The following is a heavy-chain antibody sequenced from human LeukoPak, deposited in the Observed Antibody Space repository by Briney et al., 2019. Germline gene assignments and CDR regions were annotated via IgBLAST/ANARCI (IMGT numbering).Heavy chain of an antibody. J-gene: IGHJ3*02. D-gene: IGHD6-19*01. CDR3: ARRGSGWSTDAFDI. CDR1: GGSFSGYY. CDR2: INHSGST. V-gene: IGHV4-34*01. Sequence: SETLSLTCAVYGGSFSGYYWSWIRQPPGKGLEWIGEINHSGSTNYNPSLKSRVTISVDTSKNQFSLKLSSVTAADTAVYYCARRGSGWSTDAFDIWGQGTMVTVSS.